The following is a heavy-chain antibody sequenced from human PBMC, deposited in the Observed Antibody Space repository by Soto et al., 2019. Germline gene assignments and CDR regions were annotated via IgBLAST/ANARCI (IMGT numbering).Heavy chain of an antibody. V-gene: IGHV3-7*03. CDR2: IKQDGSEK. CDR1: GFTFSSYW. CDR3: ARDKDFLVARAALFPYYYGMDV. Sequence: GGSLRLSCAASGFTFSSYWMSWVRQAPGKGLEGVANIKQDGSEKYYVDSVKGRFTISRDNAKNSLYLQMNSLRAGDTTVYYFARDKDFLVARAALFPYYYGMDVWGQGTTVTVSS. J-gene: IGHJ6*02. D-gene: IGHD2-2*01.